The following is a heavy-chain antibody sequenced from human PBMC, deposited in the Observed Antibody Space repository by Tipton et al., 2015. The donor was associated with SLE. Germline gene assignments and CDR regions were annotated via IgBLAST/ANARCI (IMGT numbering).Heavy chain of an antibody. CDR2: IYYSGST. CDR1: GGSISSSSYY. D-gene: IGHD6-13*01. J-gene: IGHJ4*02. V-gene: IGHV4-39*07. CDR3: AREADLGQQQQGYYFDY. Sequence: TLSLTCTVSGGSISSSSYYWGWIRQPPGKGLEWIGSIYYSGSTYYNPSLKSRVTISVDTSKNQFSLKLSSVTAADTAVYYCAREADLGQQQQGYYFDYWGQGTLVTVSS.